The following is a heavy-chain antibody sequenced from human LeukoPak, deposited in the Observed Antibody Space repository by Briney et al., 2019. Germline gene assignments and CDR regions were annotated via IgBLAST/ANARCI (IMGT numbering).Heavy chain of an antibody. CDR1: GGTFSSYA. V-gene: IGHV1-69*05. D-gene: IGHD5-12*01. Sequence: ASVKVSCKASGGTFSSYAISWVRQAPGQGLEWMGGIIPIFGTANYAQKFQGRVTITTDESTAYMELSSLTSEDTAVYYCAREDYSSGYYAFEMWGQGTMVTVSS. CDR2: IIPIFGTA. J-gene: IGHJ3*02. CDR3: AREDYSSGYYAFEM.